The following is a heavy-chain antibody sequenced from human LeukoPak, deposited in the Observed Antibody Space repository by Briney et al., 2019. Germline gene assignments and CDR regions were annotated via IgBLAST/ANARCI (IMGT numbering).Heavy chain of an antibody. D-gene: IGHD6-19*01. CDR3: ARHWEAVAGPNHYFYGMDV. CDR1: GYNFTTFW. CDR2: IHPDDSYT. J-gene: IGHJ6*02. V-gene: IGHV5-10-1*01. Sequence: GESLKISCNSSGYNFTTFWISWVRQMPGKGLEWMGRIHPDDSYTNYSPSFQGHVTISADKSISTAYLQWNSLKASDTAMYYCARHWEAVAGPNHYFYGMDVWGQGTTVTVSS.